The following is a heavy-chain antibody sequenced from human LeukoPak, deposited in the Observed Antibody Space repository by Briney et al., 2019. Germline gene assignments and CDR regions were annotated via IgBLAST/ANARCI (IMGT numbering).Heavy chain of an antibody. D-gene: IGHD1-26*01. CDR3: TRLWEQWNAFDI. Sequence: PGGSLRLSCAASGFTFSGSAMHWVRQASGKGLEWVGPIRSKPNSYATASAASVKGRFTVSSDDSKNTAYLQMNSLKTEDTAVYYCTRLWEQWNAFDIWGQGTMVTVSS. J-gene: IGHJ3*02. CDR2: IRSKPNSYAT. CDR1: GFTFSGSA. V-gene: IGHV3-73*01.